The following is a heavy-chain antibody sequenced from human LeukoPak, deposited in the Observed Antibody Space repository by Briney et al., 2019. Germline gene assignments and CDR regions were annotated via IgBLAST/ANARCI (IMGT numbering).Heavy chain of an antibody. D-gene: IGHD4-17*01. V-gene: IGHV3-23*01. CDR3: AKGLRSDFDY. CDR1: GFTFSSYG. CDR2: ISGSGGST. Sequence: GGSLRLSCAASGFTFSSYGMSWVRQAPGKGLEWVSAISGSGGSTYYADSVKGRFTISRDNSKNTLYPQMNSLRAEDTAVYYCAKGLRSDFDYWGQGTLVTVSS. J-gene: IGHJ4*02.